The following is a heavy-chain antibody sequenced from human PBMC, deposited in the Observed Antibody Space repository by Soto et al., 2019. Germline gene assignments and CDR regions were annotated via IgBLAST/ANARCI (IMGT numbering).Heavy chain of an antibody. CDR1: GGTFSSYA. Sequence: ASVKVSCKASGGTFSSYAISWVRQAPGQGLEWMGGIIPIFGTANYAQKFQGRVTITADESTSTAYMELSSLRSEDTAVYYCARVADFWVHGDSYNWFDPWGQGTLVTVSS. V-gene: IGHV1-69*13. CDR3: ARVADFWVHGDSYNWFDP. D-gene: IGHD3-3*01. J-gene: IGHJ5*02. CDR2: IIPIFGTA.